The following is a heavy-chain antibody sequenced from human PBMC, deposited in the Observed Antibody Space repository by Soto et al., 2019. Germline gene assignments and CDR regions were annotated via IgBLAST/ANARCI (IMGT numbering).Heavy chain of an antibody. J-gene: IGHJ3*02. CDR3: ARQQWANDAFDI. Sequence: QVQLVESGGGVVQPGRSLRLSCAASGFTFSSYAMHWVRQAPGKGLEWVAAISYDGSNKYYADSVKGRFTISRDNSKNTLYLQMNSLRAEDTAVYYCARQQWANDAFDIWGQGTMVTVSS. D-gene: IGHD2-8*01. CDR1: GFTFSSYA. CDR2: ISYDGSNK. V-gene: IGHV3-30-3*01.